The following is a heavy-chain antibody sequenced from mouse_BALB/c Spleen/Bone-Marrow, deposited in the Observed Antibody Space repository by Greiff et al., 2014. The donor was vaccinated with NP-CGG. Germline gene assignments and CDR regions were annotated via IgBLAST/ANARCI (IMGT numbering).Heavy chain of an antibody. CDR1: NYSFTEYF. V-gene: IGHV1-37*01. D-gene: IGHD2-4*01. Sequence: EVNVVESGPELVKPGASVKISCKASNYSFTEYFMNWVKQSHGKSLEWIGRINPYNGDTFYNQKFKDKATLTVDRSSSTAHMELPSLTSDDSAVYYCGRVDLSTVIITYWGQGTLVTVSA. CDR3: GRVDLSTVIITY. J-gene: IGHJ3*01. CDR2: INPYNGDT.